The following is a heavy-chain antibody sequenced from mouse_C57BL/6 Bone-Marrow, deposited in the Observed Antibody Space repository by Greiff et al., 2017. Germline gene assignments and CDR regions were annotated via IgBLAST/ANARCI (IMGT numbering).Heavy chain of an antibody. D-gene: IGHD1-1*01. CDR3: TGYGSSPFAY. J-gene: IGHJ3*01. CDR2: ISNQANNHAT. Sequence: EVQLQESGGGLVQPGGSMKLSCAASGFTFSDAWMDWVRQSPEKGLEWVAEISNQANNHATYYAESVKGRFTISRDDSKSSVYLQMNSLRAEDTGIYYCTGYGSSPFAYWGQGTLVTVSA. CDR1: GFTFSDAW. V-gene: IGHV6-6*01.